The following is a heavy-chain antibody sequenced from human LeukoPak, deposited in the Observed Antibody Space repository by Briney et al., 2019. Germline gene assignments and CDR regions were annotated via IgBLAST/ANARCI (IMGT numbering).Heavy chain of an antibody. Sequence: ASVKVSCKASGYTFTSYGISWVRQAPGQGLEWMGWISAYNGNTNYAQKFQGRVTITADKSTSTAYMELSSLRSEDTAVYYCARVGRGYCSGGSCYRFDYWGQGTLVTVSS. J-gene: IGHJ4*02. CDR2: ISAYNGNT. V-gene: IGHV1-18*01. CDR1: GYTFTSYG. CDR3: ARVGRGYCSGGSCYRFDY. D-gene: IGHD2-15*01.